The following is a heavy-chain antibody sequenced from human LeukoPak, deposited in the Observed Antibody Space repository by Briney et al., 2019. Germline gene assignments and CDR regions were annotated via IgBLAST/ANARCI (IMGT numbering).Heavy chain of an antibody. CDR1: GFTFSIYA. D-gene: IGHD3-22*01. CDR3: AKRGSGYYYDY. V-gene: IGHV3-23*01. J-gene: IGHJ4*02. CDR2: ISVNGDNT. Sequence: GGSLRLSCAASGFTFSIYAMNWVRQAPGKGLEWVSTISVNGDNTYYADSVKGRFTISRDNSKNTLYLQMNSLRAEDTAVYYCAKRGSGYYYDYWGQGTLVTVSS.